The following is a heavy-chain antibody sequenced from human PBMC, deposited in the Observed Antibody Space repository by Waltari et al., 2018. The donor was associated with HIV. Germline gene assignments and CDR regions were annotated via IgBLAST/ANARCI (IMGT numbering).Heavy chain of an antibody. CDR3: TTSMIRKVSYYYGMDV. V-gene: IGHV3-15*01. CDR1: GCTFSNAW. J-gene: IGHJ6*02. D-gene: IGHD3-10*01. Sequence: EVQLVESGGGLVKPGGSLRVSCAASGCTFSNAWMSWVRQAPGKGLEWVCKIKTKADGGAADYAAPVKGRFTISRDDSKNTLYLQMDSLKTEDTAVYYCTTSMIRKVSYYYGMDVWGQGTTVTVSS. CDR2: IKTKADGGAA.